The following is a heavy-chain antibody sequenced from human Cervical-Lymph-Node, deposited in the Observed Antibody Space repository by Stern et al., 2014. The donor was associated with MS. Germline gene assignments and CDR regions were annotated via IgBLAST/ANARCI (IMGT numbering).Heavy chain of an antibody. Sequence: VQLVQSGAEVKKPGESLKISCKGSGYSFTSYWIGWMRQMPGQGLEWMGIIHPGDSDTKYSPPSEGQVAISADKSSTTAYLQWSSLKASDAAMYFCARHRSYGDYGYWGQGTLVIVSS. V-gene: IGHV5-51*01. CDR2: IHPGDSDT. J-gene: IGHJ4*02. CDR3: ARHRSYGDYGY. CDR1: GYSFTSYW. D-gene: IGHD3-10*01.